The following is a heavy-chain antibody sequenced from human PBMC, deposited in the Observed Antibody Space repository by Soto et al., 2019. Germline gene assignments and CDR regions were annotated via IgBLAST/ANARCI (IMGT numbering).Heavy chain of an antibody. CDR2: ISYDGSNK. Sequence: HPGGSLRLSCAASGFTFSSYAMHWVRQAPGKGLEWVAVISYDGSNKYYADSVKGRFTISRDNAKNSVYLQINSLRAEDTAVYFCARDCSGGSCYPGMDVWGQGTTVTVSS. CDR3: ARDCSGGSCYPGMDV. V-gene: IGHV3-30-3*01. D-gene: IGHD2-15*01. J-gene: IGHJ6*02. CDR1: GFTFSSYA.